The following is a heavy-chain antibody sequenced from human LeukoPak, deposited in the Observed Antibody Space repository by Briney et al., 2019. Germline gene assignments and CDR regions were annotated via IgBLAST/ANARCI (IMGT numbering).Heavy chain of an antibody. Sequence: SETLSLTCTVSGGSISSSSYYWGWIRPPPGKGLEWIGSIYYSGSTNYNTCLKSRVTISVDTSKNHFSLSLSSVTAADTAVYYCAREIGGSYYYYYYMDVWGKGTTVTVSS. CDR1: GGSISSSSYY. V-gene: IGHV4-39*07. CDR2: IYYSGST. D-gene: IGHD1-26*01. J-gene: IGHJ6*03. CDR3: AREIGGSYYYYYYMDV.